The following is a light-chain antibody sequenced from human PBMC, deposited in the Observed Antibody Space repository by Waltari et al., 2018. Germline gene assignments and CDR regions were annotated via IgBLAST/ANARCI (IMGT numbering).Light chain of an antibody. CDR3: QQYGSSFT. J-gene: IGKJ3*01. Sequence: EVVLTQSPGTLSLSPGERATLSCRASQSVSSRFFAWYQQRPGQPPRLLINAPSRRASGIPDRFSGSGSGTDFTLSISRLEPEDFAVYYCQQYGSSFTFGPGTKVDIK. CDR1: QSVSSRF. CDR2: APS. V-gene: IGKV3-20*01.